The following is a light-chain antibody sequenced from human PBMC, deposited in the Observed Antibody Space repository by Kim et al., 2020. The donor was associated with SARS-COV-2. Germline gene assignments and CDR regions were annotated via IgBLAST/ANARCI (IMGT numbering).Light chain of an antibody. J-gene: IGLJ3*02. Sequence: GQKVTIACSGSSSNIGTNYVSGYQQLPGTVPKVLIYDNNKRPSGIPDRFSGSKSGTSGTLDITGLQTGDEAEYYCGTWDSSLSVWLFGGGTQLTVL. CDR3: GTWDSSLSVWL. CDR1: SSNIGTNY. V-gene: IGLV1-51*01. CDR2: DNN.